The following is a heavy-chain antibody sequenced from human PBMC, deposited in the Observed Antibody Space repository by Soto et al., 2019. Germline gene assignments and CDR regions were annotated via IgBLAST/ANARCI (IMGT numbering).Heavy chain of an antibody. Sequence: ASVKVSCKASGFTFTSSAVQWVRQARGQRLEWIRWIVVGSGNTNYAQKFQERVTITRDMSTSTAYMELSSMRSEDTAVYYCAAVRAVAEESGAFDIWGQGTMVTVSS. CDR2: IVVGSGNT. D-gene: IGHD6-19*01. J-gene: IGHJ3*02. V-gene: IGHV1-58*01. CDR1: GFTFTSSA. CDR3: AAVRAVAEESGAFDI.